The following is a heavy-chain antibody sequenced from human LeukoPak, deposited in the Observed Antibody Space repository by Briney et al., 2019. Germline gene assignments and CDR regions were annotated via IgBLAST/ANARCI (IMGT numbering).Heavy chain of an antibody. D-gene: IGHD2-2*01. Sequence: ASVKVSCKASGYTFTGYYMHWVRQAPGQGLEWMGWINPNSGGTNYAQKFQGRVTMTRDTSISTAYMELSRLRSDDTAVYYCARGPYCSSTSCMREDYYCYMDVWGKGTTVTVSS. V-gene: IGHV1-2*02. CDR2: INPNSGGT. CDR3: ARGPYCSSTSCMREDYYCYMDV. CDR1: GYTFTGYY. J-gene: IGHJ6*03.